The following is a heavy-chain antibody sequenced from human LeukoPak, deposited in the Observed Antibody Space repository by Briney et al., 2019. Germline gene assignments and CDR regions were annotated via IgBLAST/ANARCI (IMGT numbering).Heavy chain of an antibody. CDR1: GGSISSYY. Sequence: SETLSLTCTVSGGSISSYYWSWIRQPPGKGLEWIGYIYYSGSTNYNPSLKSRVTISVDTSKNQFSLKLSSVTAADTAVYYCARGPEMATINYWGQRTLVTISS. J-gene: IGHJ4*02. V-gene: IGHV4-59*01. D-gene: IGHD5-24*01. CDR2: IYYSGST. CDR3: ARGPEMATINY.